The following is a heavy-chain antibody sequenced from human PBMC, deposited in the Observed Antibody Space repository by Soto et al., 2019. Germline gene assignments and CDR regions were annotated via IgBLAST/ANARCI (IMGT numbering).Heavy chain of an antibody. Sequence: SETLSLTCAVSGGSISSGGYSWSWIRQPPGKGLEWIGYIYHSGSTYYNPSLKSQVTISVDRSKNQFSLKLSSVTAADTAVYYCAREGGYSYGFDYWGQGTLVTVSS. D-gene: IGHD5-18*01. CDR2: IYHSGST. CDR1: GGSISSGGYS. J-gene: IGHJ4*02. CDR3: AREGGYSYGFDY. V-gene: IGHV4-30-2*01.